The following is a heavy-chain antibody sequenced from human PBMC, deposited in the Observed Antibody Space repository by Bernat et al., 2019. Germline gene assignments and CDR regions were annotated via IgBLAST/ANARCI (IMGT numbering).Heavy chain of an antibody. CDR2: IWYDGSQK. Sequence: QVQLVESGGGVVQSGKSLRLSCAVSGVTFRNYGMHWVRQAPGKGLEWVAVIWYDGSQKYYAHSMKKRFTISRDNSKNTLYMQMNSLRVEDTAMYHCATWRGSGNYYDYWGQGTLVTVSS. D-gene: IGHD3-10*01. CDR1: GVTFRNYG. V-gene: IGHV3-33*01. J-gene: IGHJ4*02. CDR3: ATWRGSGNYYDY.